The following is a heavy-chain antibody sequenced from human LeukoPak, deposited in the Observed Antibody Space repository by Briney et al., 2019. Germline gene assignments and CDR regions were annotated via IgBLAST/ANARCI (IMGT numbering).Heavy chain of an antibody. D-gene: IGHD6-6*01. CDR3: AREGGAARPGWFDP. Sequence: SETLSLTCAVSGGSISSSNWWSWVRQPPGKGLEWIGEIYHSGSTNYNPSLKSRVTISVDKSKNQFSLKLSSVTAADTAVYYCAREGGAARPGWFDPWGQGTLVTVSS. CDR2: IYHSGST. J-gene: IGHJ5*02. V-gene: IGHV4-4*02. CDR1: GGSISSSNW.